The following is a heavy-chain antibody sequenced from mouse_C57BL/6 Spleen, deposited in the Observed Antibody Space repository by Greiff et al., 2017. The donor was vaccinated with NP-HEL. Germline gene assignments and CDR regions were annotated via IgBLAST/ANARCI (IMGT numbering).Heavy chain of an antibody. CDR1: GFTFSSYT. J-gene: IGHJ4*01. CDR3: ARQVIYDGYLYAMDY. CDR2: ISGGGGNT. Sequence: EVQVVQSGGGLVKPGGSLKLSCAASGFTFSSYTMSWVRQTPEKRLEWVATISGGGGNTYYPDSVKGRFTISRDNAKNTLYLQMSSLRSEDTALYYCARQVIYDGYLYAMDYWGQGTSVTVSS. D-gene: IGHD2-3*01. V-gene: IGHV5-9*01.